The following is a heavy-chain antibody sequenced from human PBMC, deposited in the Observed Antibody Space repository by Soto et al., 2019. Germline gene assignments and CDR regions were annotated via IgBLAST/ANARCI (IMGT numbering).Heavy chain of an antibody. J-gene: IGHJ4*02. CDR2: IDSYGSST. Sequence: VQLVESGGGLVQPGGSLRLSCVASGFTLSSYWMHWVRQVPGKEPVWVSFIDSYGSSTKYADSVRGRFTISRDNAKNTLYLLMNSLRVEDTAVYYCVRGLGNSDHWGQGTLVTVSS. V-gene: IGHV3-74*03. CDR3: VRGLGNSDH. CDR1: GFTLSSYW.